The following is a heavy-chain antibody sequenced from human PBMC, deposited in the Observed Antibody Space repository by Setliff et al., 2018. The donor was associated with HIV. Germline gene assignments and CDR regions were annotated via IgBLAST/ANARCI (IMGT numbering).Heavy chain of an antibody. CDR1: GGSISSYY. Sequence: LSLTCTVSGGSISSYYWNWIRQPPGKGLEWIGYIYYSGSTNYKPSLKSRATISVDTSKNQFSLRLSSVTAADTAVYYCARRDRSGFYYWYFDLWGRGTLVTVSS. CDR3: ARRDRSGFYYWYFDL. D-gene: IGHD3-22*01. V-gene: IGHV4-59*08. CDR2: IYYSGST. J-gene: IGHJ2*01.